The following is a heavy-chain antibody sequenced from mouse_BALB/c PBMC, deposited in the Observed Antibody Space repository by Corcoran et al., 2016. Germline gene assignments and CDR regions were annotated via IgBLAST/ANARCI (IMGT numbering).Heavy chain of an antibody. Sequence: QIQLVQSGPELKKPGETVKISCKASGYTFTNYGMNWVKQAPGKGLKWMGWINTYTREPTYADDFKGRFAFSLETSASTAYLQINNLKNEDTATYFCARGNYRSYYYAMDYWGQGTSVTVSS. CDR3: ARGNYRSYYYAMDY. V-gene: IGHV9-3-1*01. D-gene: IGHD2-14*01. J-gene: IGHJ4*01. CDR1: GYTFTNYG. CDR2: INTYTREP.